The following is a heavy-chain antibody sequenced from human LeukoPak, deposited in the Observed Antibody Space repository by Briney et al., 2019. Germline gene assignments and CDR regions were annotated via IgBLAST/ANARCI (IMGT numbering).Heavy chain of an antibody. V-gene: IGHV5-51*01. CDR2: IYPGDSDT. CDR1: GYTFTNYW. J-gene: IGHJ4*02. D-gene: IGHD4-17*01. Sequence: GESLKISCKGSGYTFTNYWIGWVRQMPGKGLEWMGIIYPGDSDTRYSPSFQGQVTISADKSISTAYLQWSSLKASDTAIYYCARRNGDYAVDYWGRGTLVTVSS. CDR3: ARRNGDYAVDY.